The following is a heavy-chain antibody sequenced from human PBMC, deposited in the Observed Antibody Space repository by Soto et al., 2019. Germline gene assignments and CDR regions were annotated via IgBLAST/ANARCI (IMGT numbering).Heavy chain of an antibody. CDR2: IYHSGST. J-gene: IGHJ6*02. CDR3: ARQQLLPFYYALAV. D-gene: IGHD6-13*01. CDR1: GYSISSGYY. Sequence: SETLSLTCAVSGYSISSGYYWGWIRQPPGKGLEWIGSIYHSGSTNYNPSLKSRVTMSIDTSRNQFSLRVNSVTAADTAVYYCARQQLLPFYYALAVRGQRTTVTVSS. V-gene: IGHV4-38-2*01.